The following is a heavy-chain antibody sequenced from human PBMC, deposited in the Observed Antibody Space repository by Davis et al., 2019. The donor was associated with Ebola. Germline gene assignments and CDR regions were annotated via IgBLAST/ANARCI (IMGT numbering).Heavy chain of an antibody. CDR2: INDAGTEK. D-gene: IGHD4-17*01. Sequence: GGSLRLSCTASGFTFSSYWMTWVRQAPGKGLEWVANINDAGTEKHYVDSVKGRFTISRDNAKNSLYLQMNSLRGEDTAVYYCARDPLRRFDYWGQGTQVTVSS. CDR3: ARDPLRRFDY. J-gene: IGHJ4*02. V-gene: IGHV3-7*01. CDR1: GFTFSSYW.